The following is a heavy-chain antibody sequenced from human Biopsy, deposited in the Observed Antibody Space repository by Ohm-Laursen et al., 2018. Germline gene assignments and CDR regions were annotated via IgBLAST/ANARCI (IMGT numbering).Heavy chain of an antibody. Sequence: TLSLTCAVSGYSVSSGYYWGWIRQPPGKGLEWIGSIYHSGSTYYNPSLKSRVTISVDTSKNQFSPKLSSVTAADTAGYYCARGQALKSFDYWGQGTLVTVSS. CDR2: IYHSGST. J-gene: IGHJ4*02. V-gene: IGHV4-38-2*01. CDR1: GYSVSSGYY. CDR3: ARGQALKSFDY.